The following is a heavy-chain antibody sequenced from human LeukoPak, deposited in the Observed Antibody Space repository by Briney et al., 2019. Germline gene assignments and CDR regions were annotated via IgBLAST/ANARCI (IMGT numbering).Heavy chain of an antibody. CDR3: ARIEYDSSGYYYFDY. Sequence: ASVKVSCKASGYTFTSYGIRWVRQAPGQGLEWMGWISAYNGNTNYAQKLQGRVTMTTDTSTSTAYMELRSLRSDDTAVYYCARIEYDSSGYYYFDYWGQGTLVTVSS. D-gene: IGHD3-22*01. CDR2: ISAYNGNT. CDR1: GYTFTSYG. V-gene: IGHV1-18*01. J-gene: IGHJ4*02.